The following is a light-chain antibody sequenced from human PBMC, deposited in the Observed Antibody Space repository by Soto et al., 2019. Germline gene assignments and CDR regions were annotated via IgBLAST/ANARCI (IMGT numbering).Light chain of an antibody. Sequence: DIQMTQSPSSLSASVGDRVTITCQASQDIAKYLSCHQQKPGKPPRLLIYDASNLETGVPSRFSASGSGTDFAFTVSSLHPEVIATYYCQQYDNLPYTFGQGTKRDI. J-gene: IGKJ2*01. CDR1: QDIAKY. CDR2: DAS. V-gene: IGKV1-33*01. CDR3: QQYDNLPYT.